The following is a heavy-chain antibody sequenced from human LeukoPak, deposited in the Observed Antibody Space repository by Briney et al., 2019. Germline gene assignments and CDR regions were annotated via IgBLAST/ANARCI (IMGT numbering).Heavy chain of an antibody. Sequence: SETLSLTCAVYGGSFSGYYWSWIRQPPGKGLEWIGEINHSGSTNYNPPLKSRVTISVDTSKNQFSLKPGSVTAADTAVYYCARVLAIYYDSSGYYQHFDYWGQGTLVTVSS. CDR1: GGSFSGYY. CDR2: INHSGST. V-gene: IGHV4-34*01. CDR3: ARVLAIYYDSSGYYQHFDY. J-gene: IGHJ4*02. D-gene: IGHD3-22*01.